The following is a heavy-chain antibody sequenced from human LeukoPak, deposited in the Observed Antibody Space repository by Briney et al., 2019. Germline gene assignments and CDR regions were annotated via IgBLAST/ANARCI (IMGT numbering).Heavy chain of an antibody. J-gene: IGHJ3*02. CDR2: IKQDGSEK. D-gene: IGHD2-2*01. CDR1: GFTFSSYW. V-gene: IGHV3-7*03. Sequence: GGSLRLSCAASGFTFSSYWMSWVRQAPGKGLEWVANIKQDGSEKYYVDSVKGRFTISRDNARNSLYLQMNSLRAEDTAVYYCARQYCSSTSCFYAFDIWGQGTMVTVSS. CDR3: ARQYCSSTSCFYAFDI.